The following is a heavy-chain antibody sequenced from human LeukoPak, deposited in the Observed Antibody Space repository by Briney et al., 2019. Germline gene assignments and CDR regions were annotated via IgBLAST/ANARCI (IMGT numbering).Heavy chain of an antibody. CDR2: IYPGDSDA. J-gene: IGHJ4*02. CDR3: AKGSGYTSSSDFDF. D-gene: IGHD6-6*01. Sequence: SSSSYYWGWIRQPPGKGLEWMGVIYPGDSDARYSPSFQGQVTISADRSITTAYLHWSSLKASDTAMYYCAKGSGYTSSSDFDFWGQGTLVTASS. V-gene: IGHV5-51*01. CDR1: SSSSYY.